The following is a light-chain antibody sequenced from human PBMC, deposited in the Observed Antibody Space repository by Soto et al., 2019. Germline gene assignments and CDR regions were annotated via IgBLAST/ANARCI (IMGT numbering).Light chain of an antibody. Sequence: IQMTQSPSSFSASTGDRVTITCRASQGISSYLAWYQQKPGKAPKLLIYAASTLQSGVPSRFSGSGSGTDFTLTISCLQSEDLATYYCQQYYSYPWTFGQGTKVDIK. J-gene: IGKJ1*01. CDR3: QQYYSYPWT. CDR1: QGISSY. V-gene: IGKV1-8*01. CDR2: AAS.